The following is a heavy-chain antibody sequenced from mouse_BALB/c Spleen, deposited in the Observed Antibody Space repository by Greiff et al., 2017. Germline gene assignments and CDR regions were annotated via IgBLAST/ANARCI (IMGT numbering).Heavy chain of an antibody. D-gene: IGHD2-4*01. Sequence: EVQLQQSGAELVKPGASVKLSCTASGFNIKDTYMHWVKQRPEQGLEWIGRIDPANGNTKYDPKFQGKATIPADTSSNTAYLQLSSLTSEDTAVYYCARSVYYDRYFDYWGQGTTLTVSS. CDR1: GFNIKDTY. V-gene: IGHV14-3*02. J-gene: IGHJ2*01. CDR3: ARSVYYDRYFDY. CDR2: IDPANGNT.